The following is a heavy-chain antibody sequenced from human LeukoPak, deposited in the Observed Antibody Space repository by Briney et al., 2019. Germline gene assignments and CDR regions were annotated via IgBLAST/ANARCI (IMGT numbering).Heavy chain of an antibody. CDR3: ARDPPYYYGSGSSRMPDYFDY. Sequence: GGSLRLSCAASGFTFSSYSMNWVRQAPGKGLEWVSSISSSSSYIYYADSVKGRFTISRDNAKNSLYLQMNSLRDEDTAVYYCARDPPYYYGSGSSRMPDYFDYWGQGTLVTVSS. CDR1: GFTFSSYS. V-gene: IGHV3-21*01. J-gene: IGHJ4*02. CDR2: ISSSSSYI. D-gene: IGHD3-10*01.